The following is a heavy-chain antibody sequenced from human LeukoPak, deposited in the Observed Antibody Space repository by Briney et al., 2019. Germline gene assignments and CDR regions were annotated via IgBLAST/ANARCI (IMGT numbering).Heavy chain of an antibody. CDR3: AAGYCSSTSCMPFYYYYYMDV. CDR2: IIPIFGTA. D-gene: IGHD2-2*01. J-gene: IGHJ6*03. Sequence: GSSVTVSCKASGGTFSSYAISWVRQAPGQGLEWMGGIIPIFGTANYAQKFQGRVTITTDESTSTAYMELSSLRSEDTAVYYCAAGYCSSTSCMPFYYYYYMDVWGKGTTVTVSS. V-gene: IGHV1-69*05. CDR1: GGTFSSYA.